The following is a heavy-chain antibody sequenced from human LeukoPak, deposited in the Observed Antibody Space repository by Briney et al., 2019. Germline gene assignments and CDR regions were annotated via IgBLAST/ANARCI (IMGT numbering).Heavy chain of an antibody. V-gene: IGHV4-30-2*01. J-gene: IGHJ5*02. CDR3: AKVGDYDFWSGPYNWFDP. Sequence: SETLSLTCAVSGGSISSGGYSWSWIRQPPGKGLEWIGYIYHSGSTYYNPSLKSRVTISVDRSKNQFSLKLSSVTAADTAVYYCAKVGDYDFWSGPYNWFDPWGQGTLVTVSS. CDR2: IYHSGST. D-gene: IGHD3-3*01. CDR1: GGSISSGGYS.